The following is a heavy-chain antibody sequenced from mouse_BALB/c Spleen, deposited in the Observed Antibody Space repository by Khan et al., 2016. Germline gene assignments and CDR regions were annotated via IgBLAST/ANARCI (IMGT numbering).Heavy chain of an antibody. Sequence: QVQLQQSGPELVKPGASVRISCKASGYTFTTFYIHWLKQRPGQGLEWIGWIYPGNINTKYNENFKDKATLTADKSASTAYMQLSSLTSDDSAVYFCARGDYEWYFDVWGAGTTVTFSS. CDR3: ARGDYEWYFDV. CDR2: IYPGNINT. V-gene: IGHV1S56*01. J-gene: IGHJ1*01. D-gene: IGHD2-4*01. CDR1: GYTFTTFY.